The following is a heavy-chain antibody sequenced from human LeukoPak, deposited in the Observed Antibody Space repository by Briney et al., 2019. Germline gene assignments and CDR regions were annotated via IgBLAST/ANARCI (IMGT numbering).Heavy chain of an antibody. CDR1: GGSFSGYY. Sequence: SETLSLTCAVYGGSFSGYYWSWIRQPPGKGLEWIGEISHSGSTNYNPSLKSRVTISVDMSKNQFSLKLSSVTAADTAVYYCAAQYSGYVRLDYWGQGTLVTVSS. V-gene: IGHV4-34*01. CDR2: ISHSGST. CDR3: AAQYSGYVRLDY. D-gene: IGHD5-12*01. J-gene: IGHJ4*02.